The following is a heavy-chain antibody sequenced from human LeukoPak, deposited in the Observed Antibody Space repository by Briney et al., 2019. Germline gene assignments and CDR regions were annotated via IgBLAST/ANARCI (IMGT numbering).Heavy chain of an antibody. CDR1: GFTFSSYG. CDR2: ISGSGGST. J-gene: IGHJ3*02. CDR3: AKDQGVGATTANDAFDI. D-gene: IGHD1-26*01. Sequence: QTGGSLRLSCAASGFTFSSYGMSWVRQAPGKGLEWVSAISGSGGSTYYADSVKGRFTISRDNSKNTLYLQMNSLRAEDTAVYYCAKDQGVGATTANDAFDIWGQGTMVTVSS. V-gene: IGHV3-23*01.